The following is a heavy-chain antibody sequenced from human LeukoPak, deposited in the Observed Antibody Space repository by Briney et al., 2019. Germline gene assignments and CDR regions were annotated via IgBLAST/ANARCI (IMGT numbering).Heavy chain of an antibody. CDR3: ATEGPDGTYSYFHH. Sequence: GRSLRLSCEASGFSFSDSGMHWVRQAPGKGLEWVAVLWSDERIKYYADPVKGRFTISRDNSKKTVWLQMDSLTVEDTALYYCATEGPDGTYSYFHHWGQVTLVIVSS. CDR2: LWSDERIK. D-gene: IGHD1-26*01. J-gene: IGHJ4*02. CDR1: GFSFSDSG. V-gene: IGHV3-33*08.